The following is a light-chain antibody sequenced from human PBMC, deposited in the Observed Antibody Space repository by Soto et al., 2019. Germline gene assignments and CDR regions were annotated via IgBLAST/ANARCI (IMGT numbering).Light chain of an antibody. Sequence: HSALTQPASVSGSPGQSITISCTGTSSDVGSYNLVSWYQQHPGKAPKLMIYEVSKRPSGVSNRFSGSKSGNTASLTISGLQAEDEADYYCCSYAGSSTSPYVFGTGTKVTVL. CDR1: SSDVGSYNL. CDR2: EVS. J-gene: IGLJ1*01. V-gene: IGLV2-23*02. CDR3: CSYAGSSTSPYV.